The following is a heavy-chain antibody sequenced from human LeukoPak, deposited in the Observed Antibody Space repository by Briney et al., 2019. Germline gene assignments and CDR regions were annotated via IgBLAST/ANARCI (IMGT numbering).Heavy chain of an antibody. Sequence: PGRSLRLSCAASGFTFSSYGIHWVRQAPGKGLEWVAVIWYDGSNKYYADSVKGRFTISRDNSKNTLYLQMNSLRAEDTAVYYCAREILPYDADAFDIWGQGTMVTVSS. V-gene: IGHV3-33*01. CDR3: AREILPYDADAFDI. D-gene: IGHD3-22*01. CDR1: GFTFSSYG. J-gene: IGHJ3*02. CDR2: IWYDGSNK.